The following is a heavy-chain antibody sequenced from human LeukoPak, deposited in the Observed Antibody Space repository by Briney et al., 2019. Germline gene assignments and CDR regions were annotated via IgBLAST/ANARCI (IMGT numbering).Heavy chain of an antibody. Sequence: GGSLRLSCAASGFTFSGYDMSWVRQAPGKGLEWVSYTSSSSSTIYYADSVKSRFTISRDNAKNSLYLQMNSLRAEDTAVYYCARIGGYNYGVYSFDYWGQGTLVTVSS. D-gene: IGHD5-24*01. CDR3: ARIGGYNYGVYSFDY. V-gene: IGHV3-48*04. CDR2: TSSSSSTI. J-gene: IGHJ4*02. CDR1: GFTFSGYD.